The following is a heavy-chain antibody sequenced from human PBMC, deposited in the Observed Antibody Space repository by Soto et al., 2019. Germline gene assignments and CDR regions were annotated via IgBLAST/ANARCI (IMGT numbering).Heavy chain of an antibody. J-gene: IGHJ1*01. V-gene: IGHV3-66*01. CDR1: GFIVNNIF. D-gene: IGHD3-3*01. Sequence: GGSLRLSCAASGFIVNNIFMTWVLQAPGKGLEWLSTISSDDNTYYADSVKGRFTISRDSSKNTLYLQMNSLRAEDTAVYHCARDILGGSYDFSHGGQGTLVTVSS. CDR2: ISSDDNT. CDR3: ARDILGGSYDFSH.